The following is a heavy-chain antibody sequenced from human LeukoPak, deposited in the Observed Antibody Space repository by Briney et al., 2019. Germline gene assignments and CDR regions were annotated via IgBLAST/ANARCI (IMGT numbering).Heavy chain of an antibody. CDR2: INHSGST. Sequence: SETLSLTCAVYGGSFSGYYWSWIRQPPGKGLEWIGEINHSGSTNYNPSLKSRVTISVDTSKNQFSLKLSSVTAADTAVYYCARRSPGAPQDYWGQGTLVTVSS. CDR3: ARRSPGAPQDY. J-gene: IGHJ4*02. V-gene: IGHV4-34*01. CDR1: GGSFSGYY. D-gene: IGHD4-17*01.